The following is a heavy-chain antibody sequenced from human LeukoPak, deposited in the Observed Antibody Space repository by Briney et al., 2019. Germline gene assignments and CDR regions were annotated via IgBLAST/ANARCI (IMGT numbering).Heavy chain of an antibody. Sequence: SETLSLTCTVSGGSISNYYWSWIRQPAGKELEWIGRIHTSGSTKYNPSLKSRVTMSVDTSKNQFSLKLSSVTAADTAVHYCARDGSGSYIHWFDPWGQGTLVTVSS. CDR1: GGSISNYY. CDR3: ARDGSGSYIHWFDP. J-gene: IGHJ5*02. D-gene: IGHD3-10*01. V-gene: IGHV4-4*07. CDR2: IHTSGST.